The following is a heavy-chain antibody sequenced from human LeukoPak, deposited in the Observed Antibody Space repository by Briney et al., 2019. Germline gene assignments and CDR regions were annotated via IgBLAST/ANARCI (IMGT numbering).Heavy chain of an antibody. CDR1: GFTFSGHG. V-gene: IGHV3-23*01. D-gene: IGHD1-26*01. CDR2: ITGSGGTT. Sequence: GGSLRLSCAASGFTFSGHGMNWVRQAPGKGLEWVSAITGSGGTTYYADSMKGRFTISRDNSKNTLYLQMNSLRAEDTAVYYCAKDRVGALLYFDFWGQGTLVTVSS. CDR3: AKDRVGALLYFDF. J-gene: IGHJ4*02.